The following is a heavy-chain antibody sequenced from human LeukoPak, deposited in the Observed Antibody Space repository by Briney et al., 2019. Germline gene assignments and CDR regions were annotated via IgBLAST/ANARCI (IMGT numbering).Heavy chain of an antibody. CDR1: GGSISSYY. V-gene: IGHV4-59*01. CDR3: VRESTLSSSYPLDP. D-gene: IGHD6-13*01. J-gene: IGHJ5*02. CDR2: IYYSGST. Sequence: SETLSLTCTVSGGSISSYYWSWIRQPPGKGLEWIGYIYYSGSTNYNPSLKSRVTISVDTSKNQFSLKLSSVTAADTAVYYCVRESTLSSSYPLDPWGQGTLVTVSS.